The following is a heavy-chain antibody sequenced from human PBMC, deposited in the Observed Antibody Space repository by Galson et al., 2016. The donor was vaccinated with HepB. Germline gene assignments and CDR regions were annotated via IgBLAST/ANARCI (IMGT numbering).Heavy chain of an antibody. CDR2: ISWNSGSI. J-gene: IGHJ4*02. D-gene: IGHD3-10*01. V-gene: IGHV3-9*01. Sequence: SLRLSCAASGFTFDDYAMHWVRQPPGKGLEWVSGISWNSGSIGYADSVKGRFTISRDNAKNSLYLQMNSLGAEDTALYYCAKDLGPYGDYWLDYWGQGTLVTVSS. CDR1: GFTFDDYA. CDR3: AKDLGPYGDYWLDY.